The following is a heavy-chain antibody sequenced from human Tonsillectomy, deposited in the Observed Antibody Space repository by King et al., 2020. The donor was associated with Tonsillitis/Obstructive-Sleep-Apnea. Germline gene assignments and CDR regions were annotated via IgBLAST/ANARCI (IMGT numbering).Heavy chain of an antibody. CDR1: GYTFTTYW. Sequence: VQLVESGVEEKKPGESLRISCKVSGYTFTTYWITWVRQMPGKGLEWMGRIDPSDSYTNYSPSFKGHVTISADKSISTAYLQLSSLKASDTAMYYCARHSHYDTCGYYYWGQGTLVTVSS. CDR3: ARHSHYDTCGYYY. CDR2: IDPSDSYT. J-gene: IGHJ4*02. V-gene: IGHV5-10-1*03. D-gene: IGHD3-22*01.